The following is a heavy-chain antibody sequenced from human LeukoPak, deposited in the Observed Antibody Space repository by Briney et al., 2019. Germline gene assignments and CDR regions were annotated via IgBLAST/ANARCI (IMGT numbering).Heavy chain of an antibody. V-gene: IGHV3-21*01. CDR3: AREPTSMGSDY. D-gene: IGHD5-18*01. CDR2: ISDSSTYI. Sequence: GGSLRLSCTASGFTFSTYSMTWVRQAPGKGLEWVSSISDSSTYIYYTDSVEGRFTISRDSAKNSLYLQMNSLRADDAAVYYCAREPTSMGSDYWGQGTLVTVSS. CDR1: GFTFSTYS. J-gene: IGHJ4*02.